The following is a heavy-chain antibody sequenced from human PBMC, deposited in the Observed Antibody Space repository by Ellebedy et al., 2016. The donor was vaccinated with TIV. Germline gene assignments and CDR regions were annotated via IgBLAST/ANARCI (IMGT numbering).Heavy chain of an antibody. CDR2: ISSSNHYI. J-gene: IGHJ6*02. CDR1: GFTFSSYS. V-gene: IGHV3-21*01. CDR3: ASYCSSTSCPTDYYYGLDV. Sequence: PGGSLRLSCAASGFTFSSYSMNWVRQAPGKGLEWVSSISSSNHYIYYADSVKGRFTISRDNAKNSLYLQMNSLRAEDTAVYYCASYCSSTSCPTDYYYGLDVWGQGTTVTVSS. D-gene: IGHD2-2*01.